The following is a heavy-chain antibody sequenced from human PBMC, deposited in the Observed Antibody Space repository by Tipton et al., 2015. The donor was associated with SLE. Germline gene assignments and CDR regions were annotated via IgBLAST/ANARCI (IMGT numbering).Heavy chain of an antibody. J-gene: IGHJ4*02. D-gene: IGHD6-19*01. CDR3: ARGSGYSSGRFDY. V-gene: IGHV1-18*01. Sequence: QSGPEVKQPGASVNVSCKSSVYTFSTYGFTWVRQAPGQGLEWMGWISGYNGYANYAQRFQGRLTMTTDTSTSTAYMELRSLRYDDSAMYYCARGSGYSSGRFDYWGQGTLVTVSS. CDR2: ISGYNGYA. CDR1: VYTFSTYG.